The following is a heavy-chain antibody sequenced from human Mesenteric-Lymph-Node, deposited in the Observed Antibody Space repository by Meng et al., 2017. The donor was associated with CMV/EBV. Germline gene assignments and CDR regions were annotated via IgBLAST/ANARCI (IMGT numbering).Heavy chain of an antibody. D-gene: IGHD6-13*01. CDR3: ALRLSSSWYFDY. CDR2: LFWDGDS. CDR1: GFSLSTAGGG. J-gene: IGHJ4*02. Sequence: FSGFSLSTAGGGVGWIRQPPGKALEWLALLFWDGDSRYRPSLKRRLTIDQDTSKNQVVLTMTNMDPVDTATYYCALRLSSSWYFDYWGQGTLVTVSS. V-gene: IGHV2-5*02.